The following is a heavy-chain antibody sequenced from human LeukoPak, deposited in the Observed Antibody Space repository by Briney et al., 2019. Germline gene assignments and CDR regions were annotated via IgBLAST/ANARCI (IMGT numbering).Heavy chain of an antibody. J-gene: IGHJ4*02. CDR2: IWYDGSNK. CDR1: GFTFSSHS. D-gene: IGHD5-18*01. V-gene: IGHV3-33*01. CDR3: ARGNGYSYGYLDY. Sequence: GGSLRLSCAASGFTFSSHSMHWVRQAPGKGLEWVAVIWYDGSNKYYADSVKGRFTISRDNSRNTLYLQMNSLRAEDTAVYYCARGNGYSYGYLDYWGQGTLVTVSS.